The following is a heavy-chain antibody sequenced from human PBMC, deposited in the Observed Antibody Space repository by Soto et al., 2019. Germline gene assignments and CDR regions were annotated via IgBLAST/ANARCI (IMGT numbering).Heavy chain of an antibody. J-gene: IGHJ6*02. CDR1: GFTFSSYG. D-gene: IGHD2-2*01. CDR3: ARDKDIVVTQGYGMDV. V-gene: IGHV3-33*01. Sequence: QVQLVESGGGVVQPGRSLRLSCAASGFTFSSYGMHWVRQAPGQGLEWVAVIWYDGSNKYYADSVKVRFTISRDNSKNTRYMQMSSLRAEDTAVYYCARDKDIVVTQGYGMDVWGQGTTVTVSS. CDR2: IWYDGSNK.